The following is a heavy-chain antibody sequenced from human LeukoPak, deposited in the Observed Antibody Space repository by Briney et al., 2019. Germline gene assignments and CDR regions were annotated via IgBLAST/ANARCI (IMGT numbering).Heavy chain of an antibody. CDR3: ARDGYSGYDSNYFDY. D-gene: IGHD5-12*01. CDR2: ISAYNGNT. CDR1: GYTFTSYG. Sequence: ASVKVSCKASGYTFTSYGIIWVRQAPGQGLEWMGWISAYNGNTNYAQKLQGRVTMTTDTSTSTAYMELRSLRSDDTAVYYCARDGYSGYDSNYFDYWGQGTLVTVSS. V-gene: IGHV1-18*01. J-gene: IGHJ4*02.